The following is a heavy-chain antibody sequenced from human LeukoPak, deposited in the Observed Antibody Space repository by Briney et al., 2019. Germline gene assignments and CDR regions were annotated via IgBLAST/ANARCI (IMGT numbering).Heavy chain of an antibody. CDR2: ISHDGTT. J-gene: IGHJ4*02. CDR3: TRENRPFCPFAF. D-gene: IGHD2/OR15-2a*01. CDR1: GGSIYITNY. Sequence: SETLSLTCGVSGGSIYITNYWSWVRQAPGRGLEWIGEISHDGTTNYNSSLRSRVAMSFDRANNQFSLSLTPVTAADTAVYYCTRENRPFCPFAFWGQGVLVTVSS. V-gene: IGHV4-4*02.